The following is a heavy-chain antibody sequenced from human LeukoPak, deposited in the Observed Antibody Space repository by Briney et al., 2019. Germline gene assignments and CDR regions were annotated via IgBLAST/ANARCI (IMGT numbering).Heavy chain of an antibody. CDR3: ARDRAVQYYDILTGYRGQPYYYYGMDV. V-gene: IGHV1-2*02. Sequence: GASVKVSCKASGYTFTGYYMHWVRQAPGQGLEWMGWINPNSGGTNYAQKFQGRVTMTRDTSISTAYMELSRLRSDDTAVYYCARDRAVQYYDILTGYRGQPYYYYGMDVWGQGTTVTVSS. J-gene: IGHJ6*02. D-gene: IGHD3-9*01. CDR1: GYTFTGYY. CDR2: INPNSGGT.